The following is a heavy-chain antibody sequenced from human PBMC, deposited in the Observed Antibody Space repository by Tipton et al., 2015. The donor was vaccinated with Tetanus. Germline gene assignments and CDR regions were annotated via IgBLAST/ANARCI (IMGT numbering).Heavy chain of an antibody. CDR2: IGGSGSST. CDR1: GFTFSTHA. CDR3: AKTKRGYSYGTHDN. V-gene: IGHV3-23*01. Sequence: SLRLSCEASGFTFSTHAMSWVRQAPGKGLEWVSGIGGSGSSTYYAASVQGRVTISRDNSKNTLYLQMHSLKVEDTAVYYCAKTKRGYSYGTHDNWGQGILVTVSS. J-gene: IGHJ4*02. D-gene: IGHD5-18*01.